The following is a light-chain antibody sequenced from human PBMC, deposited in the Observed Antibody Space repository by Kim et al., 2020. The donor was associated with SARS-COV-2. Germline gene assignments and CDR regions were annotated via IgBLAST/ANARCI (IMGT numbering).Light chain of an antibody. CDR3: LQDYNYPRT. J-gene: IGKJ1*01. CDR2: AAS. V-gene: IGKV1-6*01. CDR1: QGIRND. Sequence: AIQMTQSPSSLSAFVGDRVTITCRASQGIRNDLGWYQQKPGKAPKLLIFAASTLESGVPSRFRGSGSGTDFTLTISSLQPEDFATYYCLQDYNYPRTFGQGTKVDIK.